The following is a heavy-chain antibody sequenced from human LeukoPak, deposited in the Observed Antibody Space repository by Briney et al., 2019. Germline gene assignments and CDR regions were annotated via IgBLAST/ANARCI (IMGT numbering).Heavy chain of an antibody. J-gene: IGHJ6*03. CDR2: INHSGST. Sequence: PSETLSLTCAVYGGSFSGYYWSWIRQPPGKGLEWIGEINHSGSTSYNPSLKSRVTMSVDTSKNQFSLKLSSVTAADTAVYYCARCDSTSWPFYYYMDVWGKGTTVTVS. V-gene: IGHV4-34*01. CDR1: GGSFSGYY. D-gene: IGHD2-2*01. CDR3: ARCDSTSWPFYYYMDV.